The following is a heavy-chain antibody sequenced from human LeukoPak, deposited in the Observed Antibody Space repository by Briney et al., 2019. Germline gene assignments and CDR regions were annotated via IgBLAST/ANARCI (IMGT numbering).Heavy chain of an antibody. Sequence: SETLSLTCTVSGGSISSSSYYWGWIRQPPGKGLEWIGSIYYSGSTYYNPSLKSRVTISVDTSIGTAYLQWSSLKDSDTAIYYCARQNDFRLDYWGQGTLVTVSS. V-gene: IGHV4-39*01. CDR3: ARQNDFRLDY. D-gene: IGHD3-3*01. CDR2: IYYSGST. J-gene: IGHJ4*02. CDR1: GGSISSSSYY.